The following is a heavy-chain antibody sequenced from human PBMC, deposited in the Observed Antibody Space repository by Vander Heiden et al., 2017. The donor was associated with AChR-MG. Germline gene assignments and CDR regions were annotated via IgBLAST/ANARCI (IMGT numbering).Heavy chain of an antibody. CDR2: ISSNSTYI. D-gene: IGHD3-16*01. CDR1: GSVSGRYS. CDR3: ARYKFGPDF. Sequence: EVQLVESGGGLVKPGGSWRPSCPASGSVSGRYSLNWVRQAPGRGLEWVSSISSNSTYIHYTDSMEGRVTISRDNAKNTLYLEMNSLRAEDTAVYYCARYKFGPDFWGQGTLVTVSS. V-gene: IGHV3-21*01. J-gene: IGHJ4*02.